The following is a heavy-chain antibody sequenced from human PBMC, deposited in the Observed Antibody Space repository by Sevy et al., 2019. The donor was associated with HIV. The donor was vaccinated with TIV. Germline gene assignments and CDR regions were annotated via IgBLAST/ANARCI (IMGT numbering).Heavy chain of an antibody. CDR3: AGPILTYNNGWSYYDY. J-gene: IGHJ4*02. V-gene: IGHV4-39*01. Sequence: SETLSLTCTVSGASISSSGYYWGWIRQPPGKGLEWIASINYSGSTFYNPSLKSRVTISADTSKNQFSLDLNSGTAADPAIYYCAGPILTYNNGWSYYDYWGQGTVVTVSS. CDR1: GASISSSGYY. D-gene: IGHD6-19*01. CDR2: INYSGST.